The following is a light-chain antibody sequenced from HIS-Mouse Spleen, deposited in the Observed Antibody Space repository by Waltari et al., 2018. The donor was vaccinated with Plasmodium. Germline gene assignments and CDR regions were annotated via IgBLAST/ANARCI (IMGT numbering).Light chain of an antibody. CDR1: SSDVGGYNS. Sequence: QSALTQPPSASGSPGPSVTISCTGNSSDVGGYNSSSWYQQPPGKAPKLMIYEVSKRPSGVPDRFSGSKSGNTASLTVSGLQAEDEADYYCSSYAGSNNLVFGGGTKLTVL. CDR3: SSYAGSNNLV. J-gene: IGLJ2*01. V-gene: IGLV2-8*01. CDR2: EVS.